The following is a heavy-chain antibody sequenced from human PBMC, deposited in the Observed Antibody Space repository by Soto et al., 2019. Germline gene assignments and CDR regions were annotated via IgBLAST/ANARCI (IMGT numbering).Heavy chain of an antibody. CDR2: IYHSGST. V-gene: IGHV4-39*07. CDR1: GGSISSSSYY. J-gene: IGHJ6*02. CDR3: ARAGRGYCSGGSCYSGLHGMDV. Sequence: SGTLSLTCTVSGGSISSSSYYWGWIRQPPGKGLEWIGEIYHSGSTNYNPSLKSRVTISVDKSKNQFSLKLSSVTAADTAVYYCARAGRGYCSGGSCYSGLHGMDVWGQGTTVTVSS. D-gene: IGHD2-15*01.